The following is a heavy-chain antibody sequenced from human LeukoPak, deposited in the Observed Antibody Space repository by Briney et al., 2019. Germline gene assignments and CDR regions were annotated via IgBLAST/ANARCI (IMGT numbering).Heavy chain of an antibody. CDR1: GYSISSGFY. V-gene: IGHV4-38-2*01. J-gene: IGHJ4*02. D-gene: IGHD4-11*01. CDR2: IYHSGST. Sequence: SETLSLTCAVSGYSISSGFYWGWIRQPPGKGLEWIGNIYHSGSTYHNPSLKSRVTLSVDTSKNQFSLKLSSVTAADTAVYYCASLNNYVPVYWGQGTLVTVSS. CDR3: ASLNNYVPVY.